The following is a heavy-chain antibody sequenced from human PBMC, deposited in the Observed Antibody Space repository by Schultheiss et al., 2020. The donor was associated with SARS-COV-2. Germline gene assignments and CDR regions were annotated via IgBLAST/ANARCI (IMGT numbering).Heavy chain of an antibody. CDR2: IYYIGST. CDR1: GGSISSYY. Sequence: SETLSLTCTVSGGSISSYYWSWIRQPPGKGLEWIAYIYYIGSTNYNPSLKSRVTISVDTSKNQFSLKLSSVTAADTAVYYCARDGYRGAPFDYWGQGTLVTVSS. J-gene: IGHJ4*02. V-gene: IGHV4-59*01. D-gene: IGHD5-24*01. CDR3: ARDGYRGAPFDY.